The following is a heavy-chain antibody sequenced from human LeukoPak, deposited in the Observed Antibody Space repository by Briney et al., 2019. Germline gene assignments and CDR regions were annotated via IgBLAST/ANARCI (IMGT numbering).Heavy chain of an antibody. D-gene: IGHD4-23*01. CDR3: ASGGGLDYYYYMDV. J-gene: IGHJ6*03. Sequence: GGSLRLSCAASGFTFDDYGMSWVRQAPGKGLVWVSGINWNGGSTGYADSVKGRFTISRDNAKNSLYLQMNSLRAEDTALYYCASGGGLDYYYYMDVWGKGTTVTVSS. V-gene: IGHV3-20*04. CDR2: INWNGGST. CDR1: GFTFDDYG.